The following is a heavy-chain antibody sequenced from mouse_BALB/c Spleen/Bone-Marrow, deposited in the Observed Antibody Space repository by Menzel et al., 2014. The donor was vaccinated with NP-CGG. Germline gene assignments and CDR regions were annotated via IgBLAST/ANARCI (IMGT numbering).Heavy chain of an antibody. V-gene: IGHV2-6-5*01. CDR2: IWGGGST. J-gene: IGHJ3*01. CDR3: ARIYFDFDGFAY. CDR1: GFSLTDCG. Sequence: QVQLKESGPGLVAPSQRLSIPCTVSGFSLTDCGVSWIRQPPGKGLEWLGVIWGGGSTYYNSALKSRLSISKDNSKSQVFLKMNSLQTDDTAMCYCARIYFDFDGFAYWGQGTLVTVSA. D-gene: IGHD2-4*01.